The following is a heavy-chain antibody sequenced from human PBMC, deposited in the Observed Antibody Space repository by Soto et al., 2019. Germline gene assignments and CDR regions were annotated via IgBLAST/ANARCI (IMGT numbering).Heavy chain of an antibody. V-gene: IGHV4-59*01. CDR1: GGNISSYY. CDR2: IYYSGST. CDR3: ARAGAVAGTLAFDY. D-gene: IGHD6-19*01. Sequence: PSETLSLTCTVSGGNISSYYWSWIRQPPGKGLEWIGYIYYSGSTNYNPSLKSRVTISVDTSKNQFSLKLSSVTAADTAVYYCARAGAVAGTLAFDYWGQGTLVTVSS. J-gene: IGHJ4*02.